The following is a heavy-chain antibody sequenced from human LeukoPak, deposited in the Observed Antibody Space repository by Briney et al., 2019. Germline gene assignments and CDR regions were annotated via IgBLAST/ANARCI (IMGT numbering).Heavy chain of an antibody. V-gene: IGHV3-23*01. CDR1: GFTFSSYA. Sequence: GGSLRLSCSTSGFTFSSYAMSWVRQAPGKGLEWVSAISGNGVSTYYADSVKGRFTISRDNSKNTMYLQMNSLRAEDTAVFYCAKGSQKIDYWGQGTLVTVSS. CDR3: AKGSQKIDY. J-gene: IGHJ4*02. CDR2: ISGNGVST.